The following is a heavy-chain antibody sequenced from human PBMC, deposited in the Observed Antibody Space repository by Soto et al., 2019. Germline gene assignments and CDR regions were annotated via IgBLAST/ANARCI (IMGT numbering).Heavy chain of an antibody. CDR1: GFRFEQYV. V-gene: IGHV3-9*03. CDR2: VSPTGDTV. CDR3: IKDAPNGSIDD. D-gene: IGHD3-10*01. J-gene: IGHJ4*02. Sequence: VQVVASGGGLVQPGRSLRLSCAVSGFRFEQYVMHWVRQAPGKGLECVSTVSPTGDTVAYADSVEGRFTVSRDNAKNSLYLQMNSLKVDDMAFYYCIKDAPNGSIDDWGQGTLVTVSS.